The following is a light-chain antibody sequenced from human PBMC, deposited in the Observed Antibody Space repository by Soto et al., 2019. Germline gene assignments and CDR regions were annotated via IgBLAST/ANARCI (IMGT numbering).Light chain of an antibody. CDR3: QQYNDWPLT. V-gene: IGKV3-20*01. CDR2: GAS. CDR1: QIVSSNY. J-gene: IGKJ1*01. Sequence: ESVLTQSPGTLSLSPGERATISCRASQIVSSNYLAWYQQKPGQAPRLLIYGASTRATGIPDRFSGSGSGTDFTLTISRLEPEDFALYYCQQYNDWPLTFGQGTKVDIK.